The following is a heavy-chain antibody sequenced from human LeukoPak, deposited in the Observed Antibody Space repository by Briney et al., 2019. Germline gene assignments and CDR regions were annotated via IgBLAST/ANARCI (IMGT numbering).Heavy chain of an antibody. D-gene: IGHD3-9*01. Sequence: VASVKVSCKASGYTFTSYGISWVRQAPGQGREWMGWISAYNGNTNYAQKLQGRVTMTTDTSTSTAYMDLRSLRSDDTAVYYCSLGAPILTGYSLDYWGQGTLVTVFS. CDR1: GYTFTSYG. CDR2: ISAYNGNT. CDR3: SLGAPILTGYSLDY. V-gene: IGHV1-18*01. J-gene: IGHJ4*02.